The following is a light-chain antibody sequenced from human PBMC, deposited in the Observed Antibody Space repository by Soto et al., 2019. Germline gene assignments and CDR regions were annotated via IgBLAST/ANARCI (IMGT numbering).Light chain of an antibody. CDR3: QSADSSGTNYV. CDR2: KDS. V-gene: IGLV3-25*02. J-gene: IGLJ1*01. CDR1: ALPKQY. Sequence: SYELTQPPSVSVSPGQTARITCSGDALPKQYAYWYQQKPGQAPVLAIYKDSERPSGIPERFSGSSSGTTVTLTISGVQAEDEADYYCQSADSSGTNYVFGTGTKVTVL.